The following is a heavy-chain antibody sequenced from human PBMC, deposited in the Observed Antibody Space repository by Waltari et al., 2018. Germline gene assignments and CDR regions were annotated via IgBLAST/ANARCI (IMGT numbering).Heavy chain of an antibody. CDR3: AKEPSGAFDI. V-gene: IGHV3-30-3*02. CDR2: ISYDGSNK. Sequence: QVQLVESGGGVVQPGRSLRLSCAASGFTFSSYAMHWVRQAPGKGLEWVAVISYDGSNKYYADSVKGRFTISRDNSKNTLYLQMNSLRAEDTAVYYCAKEPSGAFDIWGQGTMVTVSS. J-gene: IGHJ3*02. CDR1: GFTFSSYA.